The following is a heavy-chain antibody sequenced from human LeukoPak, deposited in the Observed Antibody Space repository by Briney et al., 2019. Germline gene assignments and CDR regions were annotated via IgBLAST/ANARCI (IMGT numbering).Heavy chain of an antibody. CDR3: IRGGIQVSGIDAFDI. V-gene: IGHV3-13*01. CDR1: GFTFSSYD. J-gene: IGHJ3*02. CDR2: IGLAGDT. D-gene: IGHD5/OR15-5a*01. Sequence: GGSLRLSCAASGFTFSSYDMHWVRHAPGRGLEWVSAIGLAGDTYYPDSVKGRFTISREDAKNSMHLQMNSLKDGNTAVYYCIRGGIQVSGIDAFDIWGQGTVVTVSS.